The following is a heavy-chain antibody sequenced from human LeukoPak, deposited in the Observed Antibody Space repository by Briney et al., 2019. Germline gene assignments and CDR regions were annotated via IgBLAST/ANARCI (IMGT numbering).Heavy chain of an antibody. V-gene: IGHV1-18*01. Sequence: ASVKVSCKTSGYTFTTYGINWVRQAPGQGLEWMGWISAYNGNTNYAQKVQGRVTMTTDTSTSTGYMELRSLRSDDTAVYYCAAAASGSPANFDYWGQGTLVTVSS. CDR1: GYTFTTYG. CDR2: ISAYNGNT. D-gene: IGHD3-10*01. CDR3: AAAASGSPANFDY. J-gene: IGHJ4*02.